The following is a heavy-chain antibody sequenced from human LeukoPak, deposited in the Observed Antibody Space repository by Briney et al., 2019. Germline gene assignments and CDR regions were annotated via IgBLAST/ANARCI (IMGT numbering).Heavy chain of an antibody. D-gene: IGHD1-14*01. J-gene: IGHJ4*02. CDR2: IHRSGSP. CDR3: AREILGGFNPGAY. V-gene: IGHV4-4*02. CDR1: LDSTTSNF. Sequence: ETLSLTCTVSLDSTTSNFWSWVRQPPGKGLEWIGEIHRSGSPNNPSLQSRVTISIDRSRNQIVLELSSVTAADTAVYYCAREILGGFNPGAYWGQGILVTVSS.